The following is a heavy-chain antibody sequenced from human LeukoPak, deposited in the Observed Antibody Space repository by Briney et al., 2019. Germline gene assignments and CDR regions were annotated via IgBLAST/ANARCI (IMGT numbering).Heavy chain of an antibody. Sequence: SVKVSCKASRGTFSSYAISWVRQAPGQGLDWMGGIIPIFGTAHYAQKFQGRVTITADEATSTAYMELSSLRSEDTAVYYCAGDCRAGTCCPWGQGTLVTVSS. V-gene: IGHV1-69*13. CDR2: IIPIFGTA. CDR1: RGTFSSYA. D-gene: IGHD6-19*01. CDR3: AGDCRAGTCCP. J-gene: IGHJ5*02.